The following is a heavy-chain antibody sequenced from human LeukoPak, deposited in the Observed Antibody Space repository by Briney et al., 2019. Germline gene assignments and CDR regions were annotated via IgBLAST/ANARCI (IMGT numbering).Heavy chain of an antibody. CDR3: ARVEQLVWGSWSDP. J-gene: IGHJ5*02. D-gene: IGHD6-6*01. V-gene: IGHV1-2*06. CDR2: INPNSGGT. Sequence: ASVKVSCKASGYTFTGYYMHWVRQAPGQGLEWMGRINPNSGGTNYAQKFQGRVTMTRDTSISTAYMELSRLRSGDTAVYYCARVEQLVWGSWSDPWGQGTLVTVPS. CDR1: GYTFTGYY.